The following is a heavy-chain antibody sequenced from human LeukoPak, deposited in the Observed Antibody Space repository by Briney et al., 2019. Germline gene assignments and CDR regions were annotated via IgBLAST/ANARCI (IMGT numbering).Heavy chain of an antibody. CDR3: ASRGGRYCSSTSCYVFDY. V-gene: IGHV1-69*05. CDR2: IIPIFGTA. Sequence: SVKVSCKASGGTFSSYAISWVRQAPGQGLEWMGGIIPIFGTANYAQKFQGRVTITTDESTSTAYMELSSLRSEDTAVYYCASRGGRYCSSTSCYVFDYWGQGTLVTVSS. D-gene: IGHD2-2*01. CDR1: GGTFSSYA. J-gene: IGHJ4*02.